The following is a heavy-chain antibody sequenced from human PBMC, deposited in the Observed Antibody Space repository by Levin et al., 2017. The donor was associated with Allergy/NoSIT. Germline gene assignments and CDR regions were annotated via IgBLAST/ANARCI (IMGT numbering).Heavy chain of an antibody. CDR2: IKRKSHGGTT. Sequence: RGESLKISCAASGFSFTDAWMSWVRQAPGKGLEWVGHIKRKSHGGTTDYAAPVKGRFTISRDDSKNTLYLQLNSLKSEDTALYYCTTDRTYSPVDCWGQGTLVTVSS. V-gene: IGHV3-15*01. CDR3: TTDRTYSPVDC. J-gene: IGHJ4*02. CDR1: GFSFTDAW. D-gene: IGHD1-26*01.